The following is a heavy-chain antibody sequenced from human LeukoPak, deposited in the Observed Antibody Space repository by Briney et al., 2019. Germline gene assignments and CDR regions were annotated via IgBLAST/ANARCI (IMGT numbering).Heavy chain of an antibody. D-gene: IGHD6-19*01. CDR3: TRRAGTDSNGAFDI. J-gene: IGHJ3*02. CDR1: GGSISSSDYY. V-gene: IGHV4-39*07. CDR2: IYYTGST. Sequence: PSETLSLTXTVSGGSISSSDYYWGWLRQPPGRGLEWIGSIYYTGSTYYNPSLKSRVIISVDTSKTQFSLKLSSVTAADTAVYYCTRRAGTDSNGAFDIWGQGTVVTVSS.